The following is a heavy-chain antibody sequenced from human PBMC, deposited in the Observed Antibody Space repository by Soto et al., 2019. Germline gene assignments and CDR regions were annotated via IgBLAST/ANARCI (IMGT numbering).Heavy chain of an antibody. V-gene: IGHV3-21*01. CDR1: GFTFSSYS. D-gene: IGHD6-19*01. CDR3: ARAVAVAGTHAEYFQH. Sequence: GGSLRLSCAASGFTFSSYSMNWVRQAPGKGLEWVSSISSSSSYIYYADSVKGRFTISRDNAKNSLYLQMNSLRAEDTAVYYCARAVAVAGTHAEYFQHWGQGTLVTVSS. J-gene: IGHJ1*01. CDR2: ISSSSSYI.